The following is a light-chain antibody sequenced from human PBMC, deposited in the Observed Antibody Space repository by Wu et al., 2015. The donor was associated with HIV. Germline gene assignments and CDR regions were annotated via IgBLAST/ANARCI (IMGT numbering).Light chain of an antibody. Sequence: EIVMTQSPATLSMSPGERATLSCRASQSVSSNLAWYQQRPGQAPSLLIYGTSTRATGVPDRFIGSGSGTEFTLTISSIQSEDFAVYYCQQYNNWHLFTFGPGTKVDV. J-gene: IGKJ3*01. V-gene: IGKV3-15*01. CDR2: GTS. CDR3: QQYNNWHLFT. CDR1: QSVSSN.